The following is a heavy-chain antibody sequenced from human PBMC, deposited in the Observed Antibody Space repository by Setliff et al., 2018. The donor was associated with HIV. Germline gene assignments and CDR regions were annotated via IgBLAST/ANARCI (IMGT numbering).Heavy chain of an antibody. Sequence: PGGSLRLSCVASGFTFRNYAMSWVRQAPGKGLEWVSSISGSGGTTYYAESVKGRFTISRDNSKNTLYLQMNSLRAEDRAVYFCAKAPYSLDYFDNWGQGTLVTVSS. V-gene: IGHV3-23*01. CDR1: GFTFRNYA. J-gene: IGHJ4*02. CDR3: AKAPYSLDYFDN. D-gene: IGHD3-16*01. CDR2: ISGSGGTT.